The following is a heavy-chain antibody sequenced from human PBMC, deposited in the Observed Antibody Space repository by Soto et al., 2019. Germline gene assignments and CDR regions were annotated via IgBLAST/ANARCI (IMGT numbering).Heavy chain of an antibody. D-gene: IGHD2-2*01. CDR2: ISGSGGST. CDR3: AKATVVVPASDY. Sequence: GGSLRLSCAASGFTFNSYTMNWVRQAPGKGLEWVSAISGSGGSTYYADSVKGRFTISRDNSKNTLYLQMNSLRAEDTAVYYCAKATVVVPASDYWGQGTLVTVSS. CDR1: GFTFNSYT. V-gene: IGHV3-23*01. J-gene: IGHJ4*02.